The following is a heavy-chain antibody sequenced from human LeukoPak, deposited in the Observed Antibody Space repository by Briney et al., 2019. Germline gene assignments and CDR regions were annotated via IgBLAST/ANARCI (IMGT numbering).Heavy chain of an antibody. J-gene: IGHJ4*02. Sequence: GGSLRLSCAASGFTFSSYWMSWVRQAPGKGLEWVANMKQDGSEKYYVDSVKGRFTISRDNAKNSLYLQMNSLRAEDTAVYYCARISYDFWSGYYMTFDYWGQGTLVTVSS. CDR1: GFTFSSYW. V-gene: IGHV3-7*01. CDR2: MKQDGSEK. D-gene: IGHD3-3*01. CDR3: ARISYDFWSGYYMTFDY.